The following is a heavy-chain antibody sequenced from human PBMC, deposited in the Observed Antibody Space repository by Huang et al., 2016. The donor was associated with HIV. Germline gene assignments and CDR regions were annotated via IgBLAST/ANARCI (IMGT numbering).Heavy chain of an antibody. J-gene: IGHJ3*01. CDR3: ARLRWLSARNYAFDL. D-gene: IGHD5-12*01. CDR1: GGSFRGHY. Sequence: QLQLQQRDAGLLKPSETLSLTCAVSGGSFRGHYWSWIRQSPGKGLEWLGETSAGGGTNYNPSLKSRVKCAVDTSKNQFSLRLTSVTAADTAVYYCARLRWLSARNYAFDLWGQGTLVTVSS. V-gene: IGHV4-34*02. CDR2: TSAGGGT.